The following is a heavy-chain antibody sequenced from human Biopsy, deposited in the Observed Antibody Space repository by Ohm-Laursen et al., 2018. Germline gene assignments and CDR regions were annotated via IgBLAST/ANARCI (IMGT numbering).Heavy chain of an antibody. J-gene: IGHJ6*02. D-gene: IGHD2-8*01. CDR3: ARGMRYCTNAVCYKSGSGSYYRYYYGMDV. V-gene: IGHV4-34*01. Sequence: SETLSLTCTVYVGSFSGYYWSWIRQPPGKGLEWIGEIKHSGSTNYSPSLKSRVTISVDTSKNQFSLKLSSVTAADTAVYYCARGMRYCTNAVCYKSGSGSYYRYYYGMDVWGQGTTVTVSS. CDR1: VGSFSGYY. CDR2: IKHSGST.